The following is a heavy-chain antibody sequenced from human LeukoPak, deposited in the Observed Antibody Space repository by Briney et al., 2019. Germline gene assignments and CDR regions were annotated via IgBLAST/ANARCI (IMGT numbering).Heavy chain of an antibody. CDR2: IIPIFGTA. V-gene: IGHV1-69*13. CDR3: ARGVRALRFLEWLFDY. CDR1: GGTFSSYA. D-gene: IGHD3-3*01. Sequence: GASVKVSCKASGGTFSSYAISWVRQAPGQGLEWMGGIIPIFGTANYAQKFQGRVTITADESTSTAYMELSSLRSEDTAVYYCARGVRALRFLEWLFDYWGQGTLVTVSS. J-gene: IGHJ4*02.